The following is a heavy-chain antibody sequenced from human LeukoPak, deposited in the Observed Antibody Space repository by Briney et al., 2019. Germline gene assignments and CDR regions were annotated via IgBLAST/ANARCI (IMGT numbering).Heavy chain of an antibody. D-gene: IGHD1-26*01. CDR2: IYYSGST. Sequence: SETLSLTCTVSGGSISSYYWSWIRQPPGKGLEWIGYIYYSGSTNYNPSLKSRVTISVDTSKNQFSLKLSSVTAADTAVYYCARLLSGSYIDYWGQGTLVTVSS. J-gene: IGHJ4*02. V-gene: IGHV4-59*01. CDR3: ARLLSGSYIDY. CDR1: GGSISSYY.